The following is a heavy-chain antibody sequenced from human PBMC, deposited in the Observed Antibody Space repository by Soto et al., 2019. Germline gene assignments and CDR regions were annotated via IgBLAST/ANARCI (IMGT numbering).Heavy chain of an antibody. V-gene: IGHV5-51*03. Sequence: EVQLVQSGAEVKKPGESLQISCKGSGYSFTSYWIGWVRQMPGKGLEWMGIIYPGDSDTRYSPSFQGQVTISADKSISTAYLQWSSLKASDTAMYYCARRGGEVVVPAAPFDYWGQGTLVTVSS. D-gene: IGHD2-2*01. CDR1: GYSFTSYW. J-gene: IGHJ4*02. CDR2: IYPGDSDT. CDR3: ARRGGEVVVPAAPFDY.